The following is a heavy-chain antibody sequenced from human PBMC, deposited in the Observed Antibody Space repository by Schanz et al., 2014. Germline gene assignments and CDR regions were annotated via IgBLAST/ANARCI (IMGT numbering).Heavy chain of an antibody. Sequence: QVQLVQSGAEVKKPGSSVKVSCTASGGTFSSYTISWIRQAPGQGLEWMGRIIPSLGLAKYEQKFQDKVTITADTSTTTAYMELSGLRSEDTAVYYCARGYGDSPTDFWGQGTLVTVSS. CDR2: IIPSLGLA. J-gene: IGHJ4*02. CDR3: ARGYGDSPTDF. D-gene: IGHD4-17*01. CDR1: GGTFSSYT. V-gene: IGHV1-69*04.